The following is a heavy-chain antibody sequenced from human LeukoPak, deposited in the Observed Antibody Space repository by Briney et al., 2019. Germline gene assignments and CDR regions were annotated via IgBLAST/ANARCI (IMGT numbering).Heavy chain of an antibody. J-gene: IGHJ4*02. Sequence: GGSLRLSCAASGFTFSSYAMSWIRQAPGKGLEWVSAIVGSGGSTYYADSVKGRFTISRDNSKNTLYLQMNSLRAENTAVYYCAKPKSGSYPGYYFDYWGQETLVTVSS. CDR1: GFTFSSYA. V-gene: IGHV3-23*01. CDR3: AKPKSGSYPGYYFDY. D-gene: IGHD1-26*01. CDR2: IVGSGGST.